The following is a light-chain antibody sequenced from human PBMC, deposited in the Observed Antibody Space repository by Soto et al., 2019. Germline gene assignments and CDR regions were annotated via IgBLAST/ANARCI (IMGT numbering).Light chain of an antibody. V-gene: IGLV3-21*02. Sequence: SYELTQPTSVSVAPGQTARIPCGANNIGTKSVQWYQQKPGQAPVLVVYNNNDRPSGIPERFSGSNSVSTATLAISRVEAGDEADFYCQVWDDSSHRVVFGGGTKLTVL. CDR3: QVWDDSSHRVV. CDR2: NNN. J-gene: IGLJ2*01. CDR1: NIGTKS.